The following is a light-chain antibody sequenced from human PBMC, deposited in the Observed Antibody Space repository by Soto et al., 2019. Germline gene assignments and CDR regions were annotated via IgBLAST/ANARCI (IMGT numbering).Light chain of an antibody. Sequence: DIQMTQSPSTLSASVGDRVTITFRASQSITSWLAWYQQKPGKAPKLLIYRASTLDSGVPTRFSGSGSGTEFTLTISSLQPDDFAIYYCQQYESYWTFGQGTKVDSK. CDR3: QQYESYWT. CDR2: RAS. V-gene: IGKV1-5*03. J-gene: IGKJ1*01. CDR1: QSITSW.